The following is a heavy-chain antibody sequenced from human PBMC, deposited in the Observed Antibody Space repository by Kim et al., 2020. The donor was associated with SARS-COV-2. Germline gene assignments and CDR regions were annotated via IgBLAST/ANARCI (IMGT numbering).Heavy chain of an antibody. CDR1: GFTFSSYW. CDR3: ARSPEQWLATSRFDY. CDR2: IKQDGSEK. Sequence: GGSLRLSCAASGFTFSSYWMSWVRQAPGKGLEWVANIKQDGSEKYYVDSVKGRFTISRDNAKNSLYLQMNSLRAEDTAVYYCARSPEQWLATSRFDYWGQGTLVTVSS. D-gene: IGHD6-19*01. V-gene: IGHV3-7*01. J-gene: IGHJ4*02.